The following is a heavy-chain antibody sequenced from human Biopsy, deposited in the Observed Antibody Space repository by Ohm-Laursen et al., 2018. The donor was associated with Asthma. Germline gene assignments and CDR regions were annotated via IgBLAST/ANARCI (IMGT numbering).Heavy chain of an antibody. Sequence: GSLRLSCAASGFTFRRYWMSWVRQAPGKGLEWVANIKKDGSEKYYVDSVKGRFTISRDNAKNSLYLHMNSLRAEDTAVYYCARGGYCTSPTCPWGRYATDVWGQGTTVTVSS. D-gene: IGHD2-2*01. CDR3: ARGGYCTSPTCPWGRYATDV. CDR1: GFTFRRYW. CDR2: IKKDGSEK. V-gene: IGHV3-7*01. J-gene: IGHJ6*02.